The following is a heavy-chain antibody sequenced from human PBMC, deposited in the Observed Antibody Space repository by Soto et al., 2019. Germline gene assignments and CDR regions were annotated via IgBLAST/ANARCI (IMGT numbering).Heavy chain of an antibody. CDR2: VYPKNGVT. Sequence: ASVKVSCKASGYTFNVYYIHWVRQAPGQGLEWVGFVYPKNGVTDLAQKFQGRVTLTRDTSISTVYMELSSLKSDDTAVYFCVRENWHYDYWGQRTLVTVSS. CDR1: GYTFNVYY. J-gene: IGHJ4*02. V-gene: IGHV1-2*02. CDR3: VRENWHYDY. D-gene: IGHD1-7*01.